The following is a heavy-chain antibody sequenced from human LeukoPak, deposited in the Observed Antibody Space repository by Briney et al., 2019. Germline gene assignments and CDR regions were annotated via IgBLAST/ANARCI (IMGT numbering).Heavy chain of an antibody. CDR2: ISSIRGNTI. V-gene: IGHV3-48*04. CDR3: AREVAGYERGWLHAFET. J-gene: IGHJ3*02. CDR1: GFTCSSYA. Sequence: GGSLRLSCAASGFTCSSYAMNWIRQAPGKGLEWVAYISSIRGNTIYYAHSVRGRFTISRDDAKNPLYLQMDSLRVEDTAVYYCAREVAGYERGWLHAFETWGQGAMVTVSS. D-gene: IGHD6-19*01.